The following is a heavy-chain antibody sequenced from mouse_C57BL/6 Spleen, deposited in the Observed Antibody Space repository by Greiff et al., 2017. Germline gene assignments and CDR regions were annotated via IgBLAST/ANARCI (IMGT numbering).Heavy chain of an antibody. Sequence: QVHVKQSGAELVKPGASVKISCKASGYAFSSYWMNWVKQRPGKGLEWIGQIYPGDGDTNYNGKFKGKATLTADKSSSTAYMQLSSLTSEDSAVYFCARSGGYGNYDWYFDVWGTGTTVTVSS. CDR2: IYPGDGDT. J-gene: IGHJ1*03. CDR3: ARSGGYGNYDWYFDV. D-gene: IGHD2-1*01. V-gene: IGHV1-80*01. CDR1: GYAFSSYW.